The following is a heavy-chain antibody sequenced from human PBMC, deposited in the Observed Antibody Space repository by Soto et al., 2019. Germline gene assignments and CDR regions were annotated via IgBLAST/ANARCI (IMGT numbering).Heavy chain of an antibody. CDR1: GFTFSSYA. D-gene: IGHD3-9*01. V-gene: IGHV3-23*01. CDR3: AKISQRDILTGDYPHGYFDY. J-gene: IGHJ4*02. Sequence: GGSLSLSSAASGFTFSSYAMNWVRQSPGKGLERVSAIRGSGGSTYYADSVKGRFTISRDNSMTTLYLQMNSLRAEDTAVYYCAKISQRDILTGDYPHGYFDYWGQGTLVTVSS. CDR2: IRGSGGST.